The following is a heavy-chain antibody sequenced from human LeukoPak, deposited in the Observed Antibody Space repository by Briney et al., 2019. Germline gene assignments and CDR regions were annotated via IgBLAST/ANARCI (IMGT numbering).Heavy chain of an antibody. CDR2: IIPIFGTA. CDR3: ARDVTNSGSRRPASFYAFDI. D-gene: IGHD1-26*01. J-gene: IGHJ3*02. V-gene: IGHV1-69*13. CDR1: GGTFSSYA. Sequence: SVKVSCKASGGTFSSYAISWVRQAPGQGLEWMGGIIPIFGTANYAQKFQSRVTITADESTSTAYMELSSLRSEDTAVYYCARDVTNSGSRRPASFYAFDIWGQGTMVTVSS.